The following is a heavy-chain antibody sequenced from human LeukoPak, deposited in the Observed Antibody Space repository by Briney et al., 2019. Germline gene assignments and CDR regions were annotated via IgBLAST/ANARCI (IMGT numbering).Heavy chain of an antibody. CDR2: ISAYNGNT. CDR3: ARDGDIVVVPAAIDHYYYDMDV. D-gene: IGHD2-2*01. J-gene: IGHJ6*02. CDR1: GYTFTSYG. V-gene: IGHV1-18*01. Sequence: ASVRVSCKASGYTFTSYGISWVRQAPGQGLEWMGWISAYNGNTNYAQKLQGRVTMTTDTSTSTAYMELRSLRSDDTAVYYCARDGDIVVVPAAIDHYYYDMDVWGQGTTVTVSS.